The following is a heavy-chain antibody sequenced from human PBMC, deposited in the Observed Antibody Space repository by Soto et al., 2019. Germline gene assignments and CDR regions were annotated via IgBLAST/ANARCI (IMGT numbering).Heavy chain of an antibody. V-gene: IGHV4-4*02. CDR3: ARTNGSGYYYGGYYYYYYGMDV. J-gene: IGHJ6*02. CDR1: GGSISSSNW. D-gene: IGHD3-22*01. Sequence: SETLSLTCAVSGGSISSSNWWSWVRQPPGKGLEWIGEIYHSGSTNYNPSLKSRVTISVDKSKNQFSLKLSSVTAADTAVYYCARTNGSGYYYGGYYYYYYGMDVWGQGTTVTVS. CDR2: IYHSGST.